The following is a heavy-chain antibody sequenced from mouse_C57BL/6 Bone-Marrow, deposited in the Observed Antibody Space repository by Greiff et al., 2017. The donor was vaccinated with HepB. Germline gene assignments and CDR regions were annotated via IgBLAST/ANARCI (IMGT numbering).Heavy chain of an antibody. Sequence: EVMLVESGGGLVQPKGSLKLSCAASGFSFNTYAMNWVRQAPGKGLEWVARIRSKSNNYATYYADSVKDRFTISRDDSESMLYLQMNNLKTEDTAMYYCVRQLGDYFDYWGQGTTLTVSS. V-gene: IGHV10-1*01. J-gene: IGHJ2*01. D-gene: IGHD4-1*01. CDR2: IRSKSNNYAT. CDR3: VRQLGDYFDY. CDR1: GFSFNTYA.